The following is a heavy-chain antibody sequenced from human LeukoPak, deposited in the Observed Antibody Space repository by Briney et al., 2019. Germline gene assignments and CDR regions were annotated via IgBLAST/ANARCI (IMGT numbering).Heavy chain of an antibody. J-gene: IGHJ4*02. CDR3: ARHATSFFDY. CDR1: GFTFSSYE. CDR2: IKQDGSEK. D-gene: IGHD5-12*01. Sequence: QPGGSLRLSCAASGFTFSSYEMNWVRQAPGKGLEWVTNIKQDGSEKYYVDSVKGRFTISRDNAKNSLYLQMNSLRAEDTAVYYCARHATSFFDYWGQGTLVTVSS. V-gene: IGHV3-7*04.